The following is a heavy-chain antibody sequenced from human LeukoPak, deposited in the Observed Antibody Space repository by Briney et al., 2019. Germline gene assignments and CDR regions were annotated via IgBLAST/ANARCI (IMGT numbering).Heavy chain of an antibody. Sequence: GGSLRLSCAASGFTFSSYAMSWVRQAPGKGLEWVSAISRSGGSTYNADSVNGRFTISRDNSKNTLYLQMNSLRAEDTAVYYCAKDRGYCSITSCYGSFDPWGQGTRVTVSS. CDR2: ISRSGGST. J-gene: IGHJ5*02. CDR3: AKDRGYCSITSCYGSFDP. V-gene: IGHV3-23*01. D-gene: IGHD2-2*01. CDR1: GFTFSSYA.